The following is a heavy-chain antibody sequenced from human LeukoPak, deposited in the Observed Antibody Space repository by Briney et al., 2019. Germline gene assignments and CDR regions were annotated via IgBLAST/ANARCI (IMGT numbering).Heavy chain of an antibody. CDR1: GGSISSYY. V-gene: IGHV4-4*07. J-gene: IGHJ6*02. CDR3: ARDPNSSSWYKGVDYGMDV. D-gene: IGHD6-13*01. CDR2: IHTSGST. Sequence: SETLSLTCTVSGGSISSYYWSWIRQPAGNGLEWIGRIHTSGSTNYNPSLKSRVTMSVDTSKNQFSLKLSSVTAADTAVYYCARDPNSSSWYKGVDYGMDVWGQGTTVTVSS.